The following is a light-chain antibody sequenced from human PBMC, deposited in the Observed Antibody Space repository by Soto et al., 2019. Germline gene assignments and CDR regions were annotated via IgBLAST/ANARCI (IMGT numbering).Light chain of an antibody. V-gene: IGLV2-11*01. CDR3: CSYAGSYTYV. Sequence: QSALTQPRSVSGSPGQSVTISCTGTSSDVGGYNYVSWYQQHPGKAPKLMIYDVSKRPSGVPDRFSGSKSGNTASLTISGTQPEEEADYYCCSYAGSYTYVLGTGTKVNVL. CDR2: DVS. CDR1: SSDVGGYNY. J-gene: IGLJ1*01.